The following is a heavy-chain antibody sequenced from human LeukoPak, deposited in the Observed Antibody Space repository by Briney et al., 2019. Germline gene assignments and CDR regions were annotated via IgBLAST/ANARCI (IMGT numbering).Heavy chain of an antibody. CDR1: GFTFSSYA. V-gene: IGHV3-7*01. Sequence: GGSLTLSCAASGFTFSSYAMSWVRQAPGNWLEWGAMIKYHGIDKKYLDSGKGRFSLSTDHAKNSLYLEMNSLRAEDTAMYDCVRSRGWLQFDYWGQGTLVTVSS. D-gene: IGHD5-24*01. CDR3: VRSRGWLQFDY. J-gene: IGHJ4*02. CDR2: IKYHGIDK.